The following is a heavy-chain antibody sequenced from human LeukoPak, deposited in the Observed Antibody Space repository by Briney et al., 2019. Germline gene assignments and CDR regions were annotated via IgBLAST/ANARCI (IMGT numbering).Heavy chain of an antibody. J-gene: IGHJ3*02. CDR3: VRGGAGATASDVFDI. CDR1: GFTLSSYA. CDR2: ISDTGNT. D-gene: IGHD5-12*01. V-gene: IGHV3-23*01. Sequence: PGGSLRLSCAASGFTLSSYAMSWVRQAPGKGLEWVSAISDTGNTYHADSVKGRFTISRDSSKNTLFLQMNRLRPEDAAVYYCVRGGAGATASDVFDICHQGTMVTVSS.